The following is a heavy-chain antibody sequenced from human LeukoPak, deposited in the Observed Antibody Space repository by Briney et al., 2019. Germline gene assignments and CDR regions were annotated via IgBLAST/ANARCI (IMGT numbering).Heavy chain of an antibody. V-gene: IGHV3-30-3*01. CDR2: ISYHGTSK. CDR3: AKDVYNWNFYFDY. CDR1: EFMLTNYA. D-gene: IGHD1-7*01. J-gene: IGHJ4*02. Sequence: GGSLRLSCAASEFMLTNYAMHWVRQAPGKGLEWVAVISYHGTSKYYADSVKGRFTISRDNSKKTLYLQMNSLRAEDTAIFYCAKDVYNWNFYFDYWGQGTLVTVSS.